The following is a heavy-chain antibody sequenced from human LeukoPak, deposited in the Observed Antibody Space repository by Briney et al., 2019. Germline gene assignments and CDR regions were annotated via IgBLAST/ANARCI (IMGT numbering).Heavy chain of an antibody. J-gene: IGHJ3*02. D-gene: IGHD3-10*01. CDR3: ARDRTQNYYGSGRTDDAFDI. CDR1: GYTFTIYG. CDR2: ISAYDGNT. V-gene: IGHV1-18*01. Sequence: ASVKVSCKASGYTFTIYGISWVRQAPGQGLEWMGWISAYDGNTNYAQKLQGRVTMTTDTSTSTAYMELRSLRSDDTAVYYCARDRTQNYYGSGRTDDAFDIWGQGTMVTVSS.